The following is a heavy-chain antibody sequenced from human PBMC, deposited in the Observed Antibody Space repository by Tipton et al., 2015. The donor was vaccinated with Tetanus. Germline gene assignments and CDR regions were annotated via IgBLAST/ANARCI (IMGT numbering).Heavy chain of an antibody. J-gene: IGHJ4*02. Sequence: SLRLSCAASGLTFSSYSMNWVRQAPGKRLEWVSYSSSSSSSIYYAASVKGRSTISRDNAQRSLFLQMNSLKAEDTALYYCAREESGGGFDYWGQGTLVTVSS. CDR3: AREESGGGFDY. D-gene: IGHD3-16*01. CDR2: SSSSSSSI. CDR1: GLTFSSYS. V-gene: IGHV3-21*05.